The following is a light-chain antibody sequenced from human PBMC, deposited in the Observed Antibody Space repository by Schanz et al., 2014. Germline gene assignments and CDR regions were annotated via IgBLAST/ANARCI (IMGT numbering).Light chain of an antibody. Sequence: EIVLTQSPGTLSLSPGERATLSCRASQSIYSKYLAWYQQKPGQAPRLLIYGASSRATGIPDRFSGSGSGTDFTLTISRLEPEDFAVYYCQQYGSSPLTFGGGTRVGIK. J-gene: IGKJ4*01. V-gene: IGKV3-20*01. CDR1: QSIYSKY. CDR3: QQYGSSPLT. CDR2: GAS.